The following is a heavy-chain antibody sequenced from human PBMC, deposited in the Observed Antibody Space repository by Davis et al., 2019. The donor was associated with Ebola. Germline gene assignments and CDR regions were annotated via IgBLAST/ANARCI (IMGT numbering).Heavy chain of an antibody. V-gene: IGHV3-7*03. J-gene: IGHJ4*02. D-gene: IGHD6-13*01. CDR3: ASLPTGGSSWYTLGY. Sequence: GESLKISCAASGFTFSSYAMSWVRQAPGKGLEWVANIKQDGSEKYYVDSVKGRFTISRDNAKNSLYLQMNSLRAEDTAVYYCASLPTGGSSWYTLGYWGQGTLVTVSS. CDR1: GFTFSSYA. CDR2: IKQDGSEK.